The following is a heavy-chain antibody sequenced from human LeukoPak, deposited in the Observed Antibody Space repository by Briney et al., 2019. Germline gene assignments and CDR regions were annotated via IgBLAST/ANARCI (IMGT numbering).Heavy chain of an antibody. CDR3: ARVRAYSVGGSCYACWFDP. CDR2: IYPDGSP. J-gene: IGHJ5*02. CDR1: GGSLSGGGFY. D-gene: IGHD2-15*01. Sequence: SETLSLTCTVSGGSLSGGGFYWSWIRQPPGKGLEWIGYIYPDGSPDNSQSLESRVTNSIDRSKNQLTLELSYLTGSDTAVYYCARVRAYSVGGSCYACWFDPWGQGTLVTVSS. V-gene: IGHV4-30-2*01.